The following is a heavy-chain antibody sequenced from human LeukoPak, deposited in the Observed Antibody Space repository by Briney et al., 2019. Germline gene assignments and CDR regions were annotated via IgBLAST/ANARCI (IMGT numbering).Heavy chain of an antibody. CDR3: ARHDIAADINAFDI. Sequence: SETLSLTCTVSGYSISSGYYWGWIRQPPGKGLEWIGTITYSGTTYYSPTLRSRVTISVDTSKNQLSLKLNSVTAADTAVYYCARHDIAADINAFDIWGQGTVVTVSS. J-gene: IGHJ3*02. D-gene: IGHD6-13*01. CDR2: ITYSGTT. V-gene: IGHV4-38-2*02. CDR1: GYSISSGYY.